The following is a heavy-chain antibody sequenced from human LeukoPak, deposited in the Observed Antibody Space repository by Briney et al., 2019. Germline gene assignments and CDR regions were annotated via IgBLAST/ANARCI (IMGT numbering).Heavy chain of an antibody. D-gene: IGHD3-3*01. V-gene: IGHV4-30-4*01. CDR3: ARTVRFLEWLLPRFDY. CDR1: GGSISSGDYY. J-gene: IGHJ4*02. Sequence: SQTPSLTCTVSGGSISSGDYYWSWTRQPPGKGLEWIGYIYYSGSTYYNPSLKSRVTISVDTSKNQFSLKLSSVTAADTAVYYCARTVRFLEWLLPRFDYWGQGTLVTVSS. CDR2: IYYSGST.